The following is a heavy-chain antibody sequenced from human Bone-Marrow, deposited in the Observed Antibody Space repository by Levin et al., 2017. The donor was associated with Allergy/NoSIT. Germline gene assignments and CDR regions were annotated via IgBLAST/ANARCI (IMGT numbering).Heavy chain of an antibody. J-gene: IGHJ6*02. CDR2: IFYSGTT. V-gene: IGHV4-59*01. CDR1: GGSISSNY. D-gene: IGHD3-22*01. CDR3: ARDLRRSGYYLGGMDV. Sequence: SQTLSLTCTVSGGSISSNYWNWIRQTPGKGLEWIAYIFYSGTTNYNPSLKSRVTLSLDTSKNQFSLRLRSVTAADTAVYYCARDLRRSGYYLGGMDVWGQGITVTVSS.